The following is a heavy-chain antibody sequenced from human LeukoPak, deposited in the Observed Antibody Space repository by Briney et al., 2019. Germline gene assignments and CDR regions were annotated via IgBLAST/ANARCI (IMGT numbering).Heavy chain of an antibody. CDR2: MSSSRSNR. J-gene: IGHJ6*03. CDR3: ARDSYYDFWSGYSTYYYYYYMDV. V-gene: IGHV3-21*01. CDR1: GFTFRSYR. Sequence: GGALRLSCAASGFTFRSYRRKWVRQAPGKGREWGSSMSSSRSNRYYAVSVKARFTISRDTAKNSLYLQMNSLRAEDTAVYYCARDSYYDFWSGYSTYYYYYYMDVWGKGTTVTVSS. D-gene: IGHD3-3*01.